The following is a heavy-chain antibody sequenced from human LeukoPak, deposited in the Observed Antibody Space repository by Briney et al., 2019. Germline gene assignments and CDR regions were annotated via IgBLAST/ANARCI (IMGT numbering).Heavy chain of an antibody. D-gene: IGHD3-16*01. J-gene: IGHJ4*02. CDR2: INPNNGDT. Sequence: ASVKVSCKASGYTFTGHYMHWVRQAPGQGLEWMGWINPNNGDTNYEQNFQGRVTMTGDTSSSTVYMELSSLRSDDTAVYYCARDRGPNWWGSFDFWGQGTLVTVSS. CDR3: ARDRGPNWWGSFDF. CDR1: GYTFTGHY. V-gene: IGHV1-2*02.